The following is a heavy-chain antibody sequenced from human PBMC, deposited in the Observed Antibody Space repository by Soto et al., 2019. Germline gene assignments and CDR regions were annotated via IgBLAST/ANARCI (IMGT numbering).Heavy chain of an antibody. Sequence: GGSLRLSCAASGFSFSDYYMTWIRQAPGKGPEWVGRSRNNDHYYSTEYATSVKGRFTISRDDSENSLRLHMNSLKTEDTAMYYCVRGYRGFDQWGQGTLVTVSS. J-gene: IGHJ4*02. V-gene: IGHV3-72*01. CDR1: GFSFSDYY. CDR2: SRNNDHYYST. CDR3: VRGYRGFDQ. D-gene: IGHD3-10*01.